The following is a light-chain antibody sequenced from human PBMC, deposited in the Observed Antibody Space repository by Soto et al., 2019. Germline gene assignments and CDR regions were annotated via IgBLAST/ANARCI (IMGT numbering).Light chain of an antibody. V-gene: IGLV1-40*01. J-gene: IGLJ3*02. CDR1: SSNIGAGYD. CDR2: GNS. CDR3: QSYDSSLSGGV. Sequence: QSVLTQPPSVSGAPGQRVTISCTGSSSNIGAGYDVHWYQQLPGTAPKLLIQGNSNRPSGVPDRFSGSKSGTSASLAITGLQAEDEADYYCQSYDSSLSGGVFGGGTKVTVL.